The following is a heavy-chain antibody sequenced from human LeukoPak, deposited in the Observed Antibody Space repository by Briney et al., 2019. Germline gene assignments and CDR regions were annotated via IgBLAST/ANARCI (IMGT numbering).Heavy chain of an antibody. CDR2: IDHSGST. Sequence: SETLSLTYTVSNYSISSGYYWGWIRPPPGKGLEWIGSIDHSGSTYYNPSLKSRVTISVDTSKNQFSLKLTSVTAADTAVYYCAREGYYDSSGLFYLDPFDYWGQGTLVTVSS. D-gene: IGHD3-22*01. V-gene: IGHV4-38-2*02. J-gene: IGHJ4*02. CDR1: NYSISSGYY. CDR3: AREGYYDSSGLFYLDPFDY.